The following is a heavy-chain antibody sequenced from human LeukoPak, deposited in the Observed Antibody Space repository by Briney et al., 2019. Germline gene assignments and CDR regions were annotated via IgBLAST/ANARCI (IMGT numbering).Heavy chain of an antibody. CDR1: GYTFTGYY. D-gene: IGHD4-17*01. Sequence: GASVKVSCKASGYTFTGYYMHWVRQAPGQGGEGMGRINPNSGGTNYAQKFQGRVTITRDTSISKDYMELRRLRSDDTAVYYCARDLKAYAANYWGQGTLVTVSS. CDR3: ARDLKAYAANY. V-gene: IGHV1-2*06. J-gene: IGHJ4*02. CDR2: INPNSGGT.